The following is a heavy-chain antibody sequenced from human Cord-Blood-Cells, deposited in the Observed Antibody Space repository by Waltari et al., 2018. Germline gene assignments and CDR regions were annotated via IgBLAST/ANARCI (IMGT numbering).Heavy chain of an antibody. Sequence: QVQLQQWGAGLLKPSETLSPTCAVYGGSFSGYSWSWTRQPPGKGLEWIGEINHSGSTNYNPSLKSRVTISVDTSKNQFSLKLSSVTAADTAVYYCAREPHGRGYYVLDWGQGTLVTVSS. CDR1: GGSFSGYS. V-gene: IGHV4-34*01. D-gene: IGHD3-22*01. J-gene: IGHJ4*02. CDR2: INHSGST. CDR3: AREPHGRGYYVLD.